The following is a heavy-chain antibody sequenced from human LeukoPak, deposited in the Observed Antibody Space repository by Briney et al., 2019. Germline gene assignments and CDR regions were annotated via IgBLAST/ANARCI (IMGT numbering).Heavy chain of an antibody. V-gene: IGHV4-59*01. J-gene: IGHJ6*02. Sequence: PSETLSLPHLRSAGSILSYYLRWVRQPPRKGLEWVGYIYYSGSTNYNPSLRSRVAISEDTSKNQFSLKLTSVTAADTAVYYCARDEEGVGCSYCMDVWRQGTTVTVSS. CDR3: ARDEEGVGCSYCMDV. D-gene: IGHD1-26*01. CDR2: IYYSGST. CDR1: AGSILSYY.